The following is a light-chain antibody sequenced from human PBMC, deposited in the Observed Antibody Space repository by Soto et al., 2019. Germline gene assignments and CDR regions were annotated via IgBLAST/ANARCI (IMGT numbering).Light chain of an antibody. CDR1: LSISNY. V-gene: IGKV1-39*01. CDR3: QQYNSYST. CDR2: AAS. J-gene: IGKJ2*01. Sequence: DIQMTQSPSSLSASVGDRVTITCRASLSISNYLTWYQQMPGKAPKLLIYAASSLQSGVPSRFSGSGSGTDFSLTISSLQPEDFATYYCQQYNSYSTFGQGTKVDIK.